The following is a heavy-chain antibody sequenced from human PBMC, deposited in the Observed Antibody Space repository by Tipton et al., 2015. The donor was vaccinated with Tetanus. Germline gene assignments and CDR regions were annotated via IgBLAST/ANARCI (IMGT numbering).Heavy chain of an antibody. CDR3: ARRAGTSRFDY. V-gene: IGHV4-59*13. Sequence: TLSLTCNVSGGSITSYYWSWIRQRPGRGLEWVGYVHYTGKDNYNPSLKSRVTVSVDKSKNQLSLKLRSVTAADTAVYYCARRAGTSRFDYWGQGTLVTVSS. J-gene: IGHJ4*02. CDR2: VHYTGKD. CDR1: GGSITSYY. D-gene: IGHD1-1*01.